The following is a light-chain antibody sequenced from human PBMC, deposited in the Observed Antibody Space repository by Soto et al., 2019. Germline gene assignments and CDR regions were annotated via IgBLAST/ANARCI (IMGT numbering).Light chain of an antibody. J-gene: IGLJ2*01. CDR2: NTN. V-gene: IGLV1-44*01. CDR3: ATWDDSLRDVV. CDR1: SSNIGSNA. Sequence: QSVLTQPPSASGTPGQRVTISCSGSSSNIGSNAVNWYQHLPGTAPKLLIYNTNQRPSGAPDRFSGSKSGTSASLAISGLQSEDEADYYCATWDDSLRDVVFGGGTQLTVL.